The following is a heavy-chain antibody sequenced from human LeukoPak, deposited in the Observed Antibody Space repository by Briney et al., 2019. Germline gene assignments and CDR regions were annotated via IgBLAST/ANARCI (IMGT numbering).Heavy chain of an antibody. CDR2: ICHSGST. CDR3: ATDNAYGSGSYYT. V-gene: IGHV4-4*03. J-gene: IGHJ4*02. D-gene: IGHD3-10*01. CDR1: GGSTSSSNW. Sequence: PPETLSHTCAVSGGSTSSSNWWGWVPQPPGKGLEWIGEICHSGSTNYNTSYKMRGTISVDNSKNQFALKLSSVTAADTAVYYCATDNAYGSGSYYTWGQGTLDTVTS.